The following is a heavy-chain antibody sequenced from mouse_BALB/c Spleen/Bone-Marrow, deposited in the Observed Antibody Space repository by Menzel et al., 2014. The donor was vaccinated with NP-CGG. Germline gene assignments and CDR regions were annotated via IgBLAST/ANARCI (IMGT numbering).Heavy chain of an antibody. J-gene: IGHJ3*01. CDR1: GYSFTSYW. V-gene: IGHV1-5*01. CDR3: TRRNYRYDGFAY. D-gene: IGHD2-14*01. Sequence: EVQRVKSGTVLARPGTSVKMSCKASGYSFTSYWMHWVKQRPGQGLEWIGVIYPGNSDTSYNQKFKGKAKLTAVTSASTAYMELSSLTNEDSAVYYCTRRNYRYDGFAYWGQGTLVTVSA. CDR2: IYPGNSDT.